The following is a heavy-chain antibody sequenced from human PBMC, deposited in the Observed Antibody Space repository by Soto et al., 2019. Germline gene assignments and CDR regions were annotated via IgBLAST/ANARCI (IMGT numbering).Heavy chain of an antibody. Sequence: QVQLVESGGGLVKPGGSLRLSCAASGFTFSDYYMSWIRQAPGKGLEWVSYISSSGSTIYYADSVKGRFTISRDNAKNSLYLAKNNLEAGDTAVYYCSKRKHSRSWYYSGNYPEYYFDYWGQGTLVTVSS. CDR2: ISSSGSTI. CDR1: GFTFSDYY. CDR3: SKRKHSRSWYYSGNYPEYYFDY. D-gene: IGHD6-13*01. V-gene: IGHV3-11*01. J-gene: IGHJ4*02.